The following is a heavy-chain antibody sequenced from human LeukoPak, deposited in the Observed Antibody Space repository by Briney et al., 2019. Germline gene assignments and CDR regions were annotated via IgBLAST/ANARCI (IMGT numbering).Heavy chain of an antibody. D-gene: IGHD3-22*01. CDR1: GGSISSYY. Sequence: KPSETLSLTRTVSGGSISSYYWSWIRQPPGKGLEWIGYIYYSGSTNYNPSLKSRVTISVDTSKNQFSLKLSSVTAADTAVYYCARSAEYYYDSSGYYYYLDYWGQGTLVTVSS. CDR3: ARSAEYYYDSSGYYYYLDY. V-gene: IGHV4-59*01. CDR2: IYYSGST. J-gene: IGHJ4*02.